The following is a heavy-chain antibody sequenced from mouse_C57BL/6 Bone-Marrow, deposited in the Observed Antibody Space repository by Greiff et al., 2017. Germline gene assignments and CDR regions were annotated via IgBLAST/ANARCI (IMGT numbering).Heavy chain of an antibody. D-gene: IGHD1-1*01. J-gene: IGHJ4*01. CDR2: ISTLAYSI. Sequence: EVQLVESGGGLVQPGASLKLSCAASGFTFSDYDIAWVRQAPRKGPEWVAFISTLAYSIYYADTVTGRFPISRENAKNTMYLEMSSLRSEDTAMYYCARHCYYYGRRGYAMDYWGQGHSVTVSA. CDR3: ARHCYYYGRRGYAMDY. CDR1: GFTFSDYD. V-gene: IGHV5-15*01.